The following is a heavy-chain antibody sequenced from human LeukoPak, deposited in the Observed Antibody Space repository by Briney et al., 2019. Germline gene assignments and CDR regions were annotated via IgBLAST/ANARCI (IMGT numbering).Heavy chain of an antibody. CDR3: ARGRGIAAAGRQYWYFDL. V-gene: IGHV4-34*01. CDR2: INHSGST. Sequence: PSETLSLTCAVYGGSFSGYYWSWIRQPPGKGLEWIGEINHSGSTNYNPSLKSRVTISVDTSKNQFSLKLSSVTAADTAVYYCARGRGIAAAGRQYWYFDLWGRGTLVTVSS. D-gene: IGHD6-13*01. J-gene: IGHJ2*01. CDR1: GGSFSGYY.